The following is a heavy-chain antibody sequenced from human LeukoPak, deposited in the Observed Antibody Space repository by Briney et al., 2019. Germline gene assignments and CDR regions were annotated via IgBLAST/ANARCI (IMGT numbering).Heavy chain of an antibody. Sequence: GGSLRLSCTASGFTFGDYAMSWVCQAPGKGLEWVGFIRSKAYGGTTEYAASVKGRFTISGDDSKSIAYLQMNSLKTEDTAVYYCTRVKEGGDGYNDEINYFDYWGQGTLVTVSS. V-gene: IGHV3-49*04. D-gene: IGHD5-24*01. CDR2: IRSKAYGGTT. J-gene: IGHJ4*02. CDR1: GFTFGDYA. CDR3: TRVKEGGDGYNDEINYFDY.